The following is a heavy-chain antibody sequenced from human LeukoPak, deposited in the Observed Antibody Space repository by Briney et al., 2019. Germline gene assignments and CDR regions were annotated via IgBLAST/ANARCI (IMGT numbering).Heavy chain of an antibody. CDR3: AKDWGYGSGIPGY. CDR2: ISGSGGST. D-gene: IGHD3-10*01. V-gene: IGHV3-23*01. Sequence: GGSLTLSCAASGFSFSNYSMSWVRQASGKGLEWVGAISGSGGSTYYADSMKGRFSISRDNTKSTLYLRMNSLTAEDMAVYYWAKDWGYGSGIPGYWGQGTLVTVSS. J-gene: IGHJ4*02. CDR1: GFSFSNYS.